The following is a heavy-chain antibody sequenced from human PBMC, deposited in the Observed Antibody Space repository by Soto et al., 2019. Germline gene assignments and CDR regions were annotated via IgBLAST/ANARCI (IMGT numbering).Heavy chain of an antibody. Sequence: PVGSLRLSCAASGFTFSSYGMRWVRQAPGKGLEWVAVIWYDGSNKYYADSVKGRFTISRDNSKNTLYLQMNSLRAEDTAVYYCARAYSSSPGGYWGQGTLVTVSS. CDR1: GFTFSSYG. V-gene: IGHV3-33*01. J-gene: IGHJ4*02. CDR2: IWYDGSNK. D-gene: IGHD6-13*01. CDR3: ARAYSSSPGGY.